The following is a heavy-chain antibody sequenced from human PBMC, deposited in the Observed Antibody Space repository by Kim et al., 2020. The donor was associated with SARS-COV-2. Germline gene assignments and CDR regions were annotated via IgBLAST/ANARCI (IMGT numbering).Heavy chain of an antibody. CDR1: GGTFSSYA. J-gene: IGHJ3*02. CDR3: ASPLGSMNDAFDI. Sequence: SVKVSCKASGGTFSSYAISWVRQAPGQGLEWMGGIVPIFGTANYAQKFQGRVTITADESTSTAYMELSSLRPEDTAVYYCASPLGSMNDAFDIWGQGTMVTVSS. D-gene: IGHD3-10*01. CDR2: IVPIFGTA. V-gene: IGHV1-69*13.